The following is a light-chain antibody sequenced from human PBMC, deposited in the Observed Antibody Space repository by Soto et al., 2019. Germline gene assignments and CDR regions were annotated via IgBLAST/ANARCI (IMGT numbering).Light chain of an antibody. Sequence: EIVMTQSPATLSVSPGERATLPCRASQSMNNNLAWYQQKPGQAPRLLIYHASTRATGIPARFSGSGSGTEFTLAISSLQSEDFAVYYCQQYNNWPLTFGGGTKVEIK. CDR3: QQYNNWPLT. V-gene: IGKV3-15*01. CDR1: QSMNNN. CDR2: HAS. J-gene: IGKJ4*02.